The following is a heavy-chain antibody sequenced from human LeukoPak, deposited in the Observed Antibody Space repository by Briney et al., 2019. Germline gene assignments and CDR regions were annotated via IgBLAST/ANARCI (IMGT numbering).Heavy chain of an antibody. Sequence: PSETLSLTCTVSGGSISSYYWSWIRQPPGKGLEWIGYIYYSGSTNYNPSLKSRVTISVDTSKNQFSLKLSSVTAADTAVYYCARVGYQLNLRIHGGYFDYWGQGTLVTVSS. CDR1: GGSISSYY. CDR3: ARVGYQLNLRIHGGYFDY. D-gene: IGHD2-2*01. CDR2: IYYSGST. V-gene: IGHV4-59*01. J-gene: IGHJ4*02.